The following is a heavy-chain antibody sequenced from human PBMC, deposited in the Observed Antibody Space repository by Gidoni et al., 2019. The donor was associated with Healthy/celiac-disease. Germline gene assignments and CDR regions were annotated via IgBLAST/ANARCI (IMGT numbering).Heavy chain of an antibody. J-gene: IGHJ6*02. CDR1: GFSFSSYS. V-gene: IGHV3-21*01. D-gene: IGHD3-9*01. Sequence: EVQLVESGGGLVKPGGSLRLACAASGFSFSSYSMNWVRQAPGKGLEWVSSISSSSSYLDYADSVKGRFTISRDNAKNSLYLQMNSLRAEDTSVYYCARDRKGLRYFGIMDVWGQGTTVTVSS. CDR2: ISSSSSYL. CDR3: ARDRKGLRYFGIMDV.